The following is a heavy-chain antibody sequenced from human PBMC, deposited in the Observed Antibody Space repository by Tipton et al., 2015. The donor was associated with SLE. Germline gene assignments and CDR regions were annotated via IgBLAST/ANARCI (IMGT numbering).Heavy chain of an antibody. J-gene: IGHJ3*01. CDR3: ARSLDTFDV. CDR2: IYATGSA. V-gene: IGHV4-4*08. Sequence: TLSLTCTVSGGSITSYYWSWIRQPPGNGLEWIGRIYATGSAYYNPSLNSRVTISVDTSKNQFSLRLSSVTAADTAVYYCARSLDTFDVWGQGTMVTVSS. CDR1: GGSITSYY.